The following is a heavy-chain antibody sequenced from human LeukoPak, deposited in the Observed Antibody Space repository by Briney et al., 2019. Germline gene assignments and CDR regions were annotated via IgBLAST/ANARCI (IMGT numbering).Heavy chain of an antibody. CDR2: ISSDGYST. CDR3: ARAVTGTQNAFDI. Sequence: GGSLRLSCAASGFTFSTYWMSWARQAPGKGLVWVSRISSDGYSTNYADSVKGRFTISRDNAKNTLYLQMNSLRAEDTAVYHCARAVTGTQNAFDIWGQGTMVTVSS. CDR1: GFTFSTYW. V-gene: IGHV3-74*01. D-gene: IGHD1-7*01. J-gene: IGHJ3*02.